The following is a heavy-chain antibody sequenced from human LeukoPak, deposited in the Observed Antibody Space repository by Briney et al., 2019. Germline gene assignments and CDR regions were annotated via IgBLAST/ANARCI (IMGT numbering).Heavy chain of an antibody. D-gene: IGHD2-2*01. CDR2: IYYSRST. J-gene: IGHJ6*02. V-gene: IGHV4-59*01. CDR1: GGSISSYY. Sequence: KPSETLSLTCTVSGGSISSYYWSWIRQPPGKGLEWIGYIYYSRSTNYNPSLKSRVTISVDTSKNQFSLKLSSVTAADTAVYYCARLPYCSSTSCDYYYYGMDVWGQGTTVTVSS. CDR3: ARLPYCSSTSCDYYYYGMDV.